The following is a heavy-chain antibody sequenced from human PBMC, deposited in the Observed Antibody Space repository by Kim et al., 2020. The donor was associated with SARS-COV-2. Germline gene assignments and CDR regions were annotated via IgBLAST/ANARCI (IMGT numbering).Heavy chain of an antibody. CDR3: ARRSGGNPYWYFDL. J-gene: IGHJ2*01. Sequence: GGSLRLSCAASGFTFRNYWMHWVRQAPGKGLVWVSRIDSDGSPTSYADSVKGRFTISRDNAKNTLYLQMNSLRAEDTAVYYCARRSGGNPYWYFDLWGRGTLVTVSS. D-gene: IGHD2-15*01. CDR1: GFTFRNYW. CDR2: IDSDGSPT. V-gene: IGHV3-74*01.